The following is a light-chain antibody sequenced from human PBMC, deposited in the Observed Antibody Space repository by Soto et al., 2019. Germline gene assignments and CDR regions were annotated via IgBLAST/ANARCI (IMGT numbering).Light chain of an antibody. CDR2: DVS. Sequence: EIVFTPSPTPLSLSPGERAILSCRASQSVSNFLAWYQQKPGQAPRLLIFDVSTRATGVPPRFSGSGSGTDFTLTIIGLEPEDFAIYYCQQRSNWPLTFGGGTNVDI. V-gene: IGKV3-11*01. J-gene: IGKJ4*01. CDR1: QSVSNF. CDR3: QQRSNWPLT.